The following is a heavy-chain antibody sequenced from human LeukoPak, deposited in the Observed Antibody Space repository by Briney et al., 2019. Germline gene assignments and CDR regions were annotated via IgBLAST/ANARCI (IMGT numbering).Heavy chain of an antibody. CDR3: AREEPSFQAFDI. Sequence: PGGSLRLSCAASGFTVSSNYISWVRQAPGKGLEWVSAIYSGGRTYYADSVKGRFTISRDNSKNTLYLQMNNLRAEDTAVYHCAREEPSFQAFDIWGQGTMVTVSS. CDR2: IYSGGRT. D-gene: IGHD2-15*01. J-gene: IGHJ3*02. CDR1: GFTVSSNY. V-gene: IGHV3-66*01.